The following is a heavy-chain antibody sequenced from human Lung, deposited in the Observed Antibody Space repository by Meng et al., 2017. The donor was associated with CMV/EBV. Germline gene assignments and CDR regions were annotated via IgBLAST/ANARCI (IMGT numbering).Heavy chain of an antibody. J-gene: IGHJ2*01. CDR1: TCASNG. CDR2: IRTNGDNT. CDR3: AKDGDCGSGRLRVGYFDL. Sequence: TCASNGRSWVRQAQGRGLEWVAVIRTNGDNTCYTDSEKGRFTSSRDNTKNTLYLQMNSLRAEDTAVDYCAKDGDCGSGRLRVGYFDLWGRGTLVTVSS. D-gene: IGHD3-10*01. V-gene: IGHV3-23*01.